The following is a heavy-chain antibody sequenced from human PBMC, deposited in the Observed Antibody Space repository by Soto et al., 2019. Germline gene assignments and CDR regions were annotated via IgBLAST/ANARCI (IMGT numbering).Heavy chain of an antibody. CDR1: GGSFSGNY. V-gene: IGHV4-34*01. CDR2: INHSGST. J-gene: IGHJ6*02. D-gene: IGHD2-8*01. Sequence: SETLSLTCAVYGGSFSGNYYSWIRQPPGKGLEWNGEINHSGSTNYNPSLTSRVTISVDTSKNQLSLKLSSVTAADTAVYYCARGVYGYICVWQDCYYYGMDFWGQGTTVTVSS. CDR3: ARGVYGYICVWQDCYYYGMDF.